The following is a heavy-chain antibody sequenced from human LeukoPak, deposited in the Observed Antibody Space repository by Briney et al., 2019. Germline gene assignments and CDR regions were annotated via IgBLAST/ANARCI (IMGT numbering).Heavy chain of an antibody. V-gene: IGHV3-23*01. CDR3: AKVRSSGWYVPFQH. CDR1: GFTFTSDA. J-gene: IGHJ1*01. D-gene: IGHD6-19*01. Sequence: GGSLRLSCVASGFTFTSDAMNWVRQAPGKGLEWVSAISGSGGSTYYADSVKGRFTISRDNSKNTLYLQMNSLRAEDTAVYYCAKVRSSGWYVPFQHWGQGTLVTVSS. CDR2: ISGSGGST.